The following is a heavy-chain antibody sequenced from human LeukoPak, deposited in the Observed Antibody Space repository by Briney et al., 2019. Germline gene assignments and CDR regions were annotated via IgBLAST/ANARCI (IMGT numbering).Heavy chain of an antibody. CDR3: AAYYDFWSGYYLAFDI. Sequence: GGSLRLSCAASGFTFSGYSMNWVRQAPGKGLEWVSSISSSSSYIYYADSVEGRFTISRDNAKNSLYLQMNSLRAEDTAVYYCAAYYDFWSGYYLAFDIWGQGTMVTVSS. V-gene: IGHV3-21*01. D-gene: IGHD3-3*01. CDR2: ISSSSSYI. CDR1: GFTFSGYS. J-gene: IGHJ3*02.